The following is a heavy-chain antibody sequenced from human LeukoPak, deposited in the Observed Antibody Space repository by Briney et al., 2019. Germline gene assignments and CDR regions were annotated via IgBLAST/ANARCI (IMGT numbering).Heavy chain of an antibody. Sequence: GGSLRLSCAASGFTFSSYGMSWVRQAPGKGLEWVSAISGSGGSTYYADSVKGRFTISRDNAKNSLYLQMNSLRAEDTAVYYCARDLRDSNDAFDIWGQGTMVTVSS. D-gene: IGHD4-17*01. CDR3: ARDLRDSNDAFDI. V-gene: IGHV3-23*01. CDR2: ISGSGGST. CDR1: GFTFSSYG. J-gene: IGHJ3*02.